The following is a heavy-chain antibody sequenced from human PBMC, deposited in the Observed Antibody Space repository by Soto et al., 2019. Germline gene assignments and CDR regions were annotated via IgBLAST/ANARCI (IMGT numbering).Heavy chain of an antibody. V-gene: IGHV3-30*18. CDR3: AKDPSSPAAMPSAMDV. CDR2: ISYAGSDQ. CDR1: GFTFSTYG. Sequence: SLRLSCAASGFTFSTYGMHWVRHAPGQGLEGVALISYAGSDQYYTDSVKGRFTIFRDNSKNTLYLQLNSLRAEDSVVFYCAKDPSSPAAMPSAMDVWGQETTFTVSS. D-gene: IGHD2-2*01. J-gene: IGHJ6*02.